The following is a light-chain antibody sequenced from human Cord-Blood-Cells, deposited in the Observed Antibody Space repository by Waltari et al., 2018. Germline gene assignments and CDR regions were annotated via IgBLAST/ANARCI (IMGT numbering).Light chain of an antibody. J-gene: IGKJ3*01. CDR1: QSISSW. Sequence: DIQMTQSPSTLSASVGDRVTITCRASQSISSWLAWYQQNPGKAPKLLIYDASSLESGVPSRFSGSGSGTEFTLTISSLQPDDFATYYCQQYNSYSPVTFGPGTKVDIK. CDR2: DAS. V-gene: IGKV1-5*01. CDR3: QQYNSYSPVT.